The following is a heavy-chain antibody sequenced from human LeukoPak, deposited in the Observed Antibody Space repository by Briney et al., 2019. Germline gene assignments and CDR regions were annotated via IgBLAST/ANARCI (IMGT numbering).Heavy chain of an antibody. CDR1: GGSISSSNW. Sequence: SGTLSLTCAVSGGSISSSNWWSWVLQPPGKGLEWIVEIYHSGSINYNPSLKSRVTISVDKSKNQFSLKLSSVTAADTAVYYCARMNYLWSGWGAPFDDWGQGTLVTVSS. CDR2: IYHSGSI. V-gene: IGHV4-4*02. D-gene: IGHD1-7*01. J-gene: IGHJ4*02. CDR3: ARMNYLWSGWGAPFDD.